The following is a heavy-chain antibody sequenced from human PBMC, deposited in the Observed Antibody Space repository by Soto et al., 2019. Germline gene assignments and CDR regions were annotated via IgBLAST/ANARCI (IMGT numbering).Heavy chain of an antibody. D-gene: IGHD1-1*01. J-gene: IGHJ5*02. Sequence: QVQLQESGPGLVKASQTLSLTCTVSGGSIRNGNYYWSWIRQLPGKGLEWIGNIYYIGTTSYNPSLKSRVIRSIDTSKNQCSLELTSVLAADTAVYYCAKNETTRPWFDPWGQGTLVTVSS. CDR3: AKNETTRPWFDP. CDR2: IYYIGTT. V-gene: IGHV4-31*03. CDR1: GGSIRNGNYY.